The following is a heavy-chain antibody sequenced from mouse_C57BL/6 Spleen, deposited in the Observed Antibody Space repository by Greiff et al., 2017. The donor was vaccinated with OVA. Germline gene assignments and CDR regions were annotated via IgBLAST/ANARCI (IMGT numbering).Heavy chain of an antibody. J-gene: IGHJ3*01. Sequence: DVKLQESGPGLVKPSQSLSLTCSVTGYSITSGYYWNWIRQFPGNKLEWMGYISYDGSNNYNPSLKNRISITRDTSKNQFFLKLNSVTTEDTATYYCARDRGSNYPFAYWGQGTLVTVSA. D-gene: IGHD2-5*01. V-gene: IGHV3-6*01. CDR1: GYSITSGYY. CDR3: ARDRGSNYPFAY. CDR2: ISYDGSN.